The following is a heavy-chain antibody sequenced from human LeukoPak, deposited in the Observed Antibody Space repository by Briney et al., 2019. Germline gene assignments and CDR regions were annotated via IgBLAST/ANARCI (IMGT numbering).Heavy chain of an antibody. V-gene: IGHV3-30*18. D-gene: IGHD5-12*01. J-gene: IGHJ5*02. CDR1: GFTFSSYG. CDR3: AKDLTDSGYDSYH. CDR2: ISYDGSNK. Sequence: GRSLRLSCAASGFTFSSYGMHWVRQAPGKGLEWVAVISYDGSNKYYADSVKGRFTISRDTSNNTLYLHMNSLRPEDTAVYYCAKDLTDSGYDSYHWGQGTLVTVSS.